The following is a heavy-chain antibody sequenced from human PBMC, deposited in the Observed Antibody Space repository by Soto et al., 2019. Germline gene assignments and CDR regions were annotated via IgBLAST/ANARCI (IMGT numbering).Heavy chain of an antibody. CDR3: ARGKLPAAGTASFDI. CDR2: ISSSSSTI. D-gene: IGHD6-13*01. Sequence: EVQLVESGGGLVQPGGSLRLSCAASGFTFSSYNMNWVRQAPGKGLEWVSYISSSSSTIYYADSVKGRFTISRDNAKNSLYLQMNSLRAEDTAMYYCARGKLPAAGTASFDIWGQGTMVTVSS. CDR1: GFTFSSYN. V-gene: IGHV3-48*01. J-gene: IGHJ3*02.